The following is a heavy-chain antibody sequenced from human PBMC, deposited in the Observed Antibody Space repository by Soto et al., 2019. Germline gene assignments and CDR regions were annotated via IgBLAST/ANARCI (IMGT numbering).Heavy chain of an antibody. J-gene: IGHJ6*02. D-gene: IGHD2-15*01. CDR3: ARGGQYCSGRNCYYYAMDV. CDR2: IMHTGST. V-gene: IGHV4-34*01. Sequence: SETLSLTCAIYNGSFSGYFLNWVRQAPGEGLEWIGEIMHTGSTNYNPSLQSRVIISLDGSKNQVSLRLSSVTAADTAVYYCARGGQYCSGRNCYYYAMDVWAQGTTVTVSS. CDR1: NGSFSGYF.